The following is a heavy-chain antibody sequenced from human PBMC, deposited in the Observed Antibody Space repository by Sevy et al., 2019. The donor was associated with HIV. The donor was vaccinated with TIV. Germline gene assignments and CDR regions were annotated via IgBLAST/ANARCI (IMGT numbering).Heavy chain of an antibody. V-gene: IGHV1-18*04. CDR2: ISVYNGNI. CDR3: ARRNSDNSGHYFDY. J-gene: IGHJ4*02. D-gene: IGHD3-22*01. CDR1: GFTFSNYG. Sequence: ASVKVSCKASGFTFSNYGFSWVRQAPGQGLEWMGWISVYNGNINFAQKFQGRVTMTTDTSTTTAYMDLRSLRSDDTAVYYCARRNSDNSGHYFDYWGQRTLVTVSS.